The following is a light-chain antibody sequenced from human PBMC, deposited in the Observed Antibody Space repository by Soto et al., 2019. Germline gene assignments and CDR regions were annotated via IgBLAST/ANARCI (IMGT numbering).Light chain of an antibody. Sequence: FCSGTMRGVGAYNLVSRDQQHPGITPKHIIYEVRNRPSGISSRCSGSRSGNTASLTISGLQPEDEGDYYCCAYTARSTLVFGGGTKVTVL. V-gene: IGLV2-14*01. J-gene: IGLJ3*02. CDR2: EVR. CDR3: CAYTARSTLV. CDR1: MRGVGAYNL.